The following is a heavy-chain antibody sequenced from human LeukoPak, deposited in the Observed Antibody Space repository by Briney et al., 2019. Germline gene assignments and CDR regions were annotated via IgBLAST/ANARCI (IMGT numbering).Heavy chain of an antibody. CDR1: GYTLTELS. Sequence: ASVKVSCKVSGYTLTELSMHWVRQAPGKGLKWMGGFDPEDGETIYAQKFQGRVTMTEDTSTDTAYMELSSLRSEDTAVYYCATDKGTVCSGGSCYRDRFDYWGQGTLVTVSS. D-gene: IGHD2-15*01. CDR2: FDPEDGET. V-gene: IGHV1-24*01. J-gene: IGHJ4*02. CDR3: ATDKGTVCSGGSCYRDRFDY.